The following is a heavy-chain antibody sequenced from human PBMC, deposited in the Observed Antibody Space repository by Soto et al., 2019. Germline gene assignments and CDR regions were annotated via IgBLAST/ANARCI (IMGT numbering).Heavy chain of an antibody. CDR1: GLTFSNYS. CDR2: VSSSGSTI. J-gene: IGHJ4*02. V-gene: IGHV3-48*04. Sequence: GGSLRLSCAASGLTFSNYSMNWVRQAPGKGLEWVSYVSSSGSTIYYADSVKGRFTISRDNAKNSLYLQMNSLRAEDTAVYYCARVGPPLDYWGQGTLVTVSS. CDR3: ARVGPPLDY.